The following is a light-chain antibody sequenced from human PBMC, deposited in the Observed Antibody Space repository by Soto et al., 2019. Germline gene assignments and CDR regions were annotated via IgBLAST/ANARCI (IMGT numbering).Light chain of an antibody. V-gene: IGKV1-39*01. CDR1: QTIRTY. J-gene: IGKJ5*01. CDR3: QQRSDWPPT. CDR2: AAS. Sequence: DIQMTQSPSSLSASVEDRVTITCRASQTIRTYLNWYQQKPGKPPKLLIYAASSLRGGVPSRFSGSGSGTDFTLTISSLEPEDFAVYFCQQRSDWPPTFGQGTRLEIK.